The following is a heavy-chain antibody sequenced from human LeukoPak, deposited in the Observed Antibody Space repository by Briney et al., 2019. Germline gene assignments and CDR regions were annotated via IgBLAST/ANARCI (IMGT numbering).Heavy chain of an antibody. CDR2: ISSSSSYI. CDR1: GFTFSSYS. Sequence: PGGSLRLSCAPSGFTFSSYSMNSVRQAPGKGLEWVSSISSSSSYIYYADSVKGRFTISRDNAKNSLYLQMNSLRAEDTAVYYCARDYSSGYAFVIWGQGTMVTVSS. J-gene: IGHJ3*02. V-gene: IGHV3-21*01. CDR3: ARDYSSGYAFVI. D-gene: IGHD3-22*01.